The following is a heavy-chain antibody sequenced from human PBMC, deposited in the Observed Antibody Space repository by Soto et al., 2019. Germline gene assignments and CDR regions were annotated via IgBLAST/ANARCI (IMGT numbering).Heavy chain of an antibody. CDR2: ASFDGNPQ. D-gene: IGHD5-18*01. Sequence: GGSLRLSCAASGFTFSSFAMHWVRQAPGKGLEWVTLASFDGNPQYYADSVKGRFTISRDNSKSTLYLQKSSLRAEDTAVYYCARVFVETAMHDGMDVWGQGTAVTVSS. CDR1: GFTFSSFA. J-gene: IGHJ6*02. V-gene: IGHV3-30-3*01. CDR3: ARVFVETAMHDGMDV.